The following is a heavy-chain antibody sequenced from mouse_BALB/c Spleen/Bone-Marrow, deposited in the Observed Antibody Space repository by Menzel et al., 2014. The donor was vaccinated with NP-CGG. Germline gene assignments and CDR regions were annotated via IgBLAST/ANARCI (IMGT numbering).Heavy chain of an antibody. CDR2: IFPGTDTT. J-gene: IGHJ4*01. Sequence: QVQLQQSGAELVKPGTSVKLSCKTSGYTFTSYWIQWVKQRPGQGLGWIGEIFPGTDTTYYNEKFKGKATLTIDTSCSTAYMHLNSLTSEDSAVYFCSSGPLYAMDHWGQGTSVTVSA. CDR3: SSGPLYAMDH. V-gene: IGHV1S132*01. CDR1: GYTFTSYW.